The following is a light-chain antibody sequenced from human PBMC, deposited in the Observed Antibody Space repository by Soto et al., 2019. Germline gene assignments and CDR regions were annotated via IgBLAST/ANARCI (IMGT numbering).Light chain of an antibody. CDR3: CSYAGSFSYV. Sequence: QSALTQPPSVSGSPGQSVTISCTGTSTDVGDYNYVSWYQQYPGKAPKLMIFDVSKRPSGVPDRFSGSKSGNTASLTISGLQAEDEADYYCCSYAGSFSYVFGIGTKGTVL. V-gene: IGLV2-11*01. CDR1: STDVGDYNY. J-gene: IGLJ1*01. CDR2: DVS.